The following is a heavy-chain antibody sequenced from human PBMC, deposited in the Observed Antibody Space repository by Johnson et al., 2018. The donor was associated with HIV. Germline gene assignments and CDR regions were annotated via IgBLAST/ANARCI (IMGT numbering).Heavy chain of an antibody. J-gene: IGHJ3*02. CDR3: AKAQDSGSYRGGAFDI. CDR1: GFTFDDYA. D-gene: IGHD1-26*01. Sequence: VHLVESGGALVQPGGSLRLSCVASGFTFDDYAMHWVRQPPGKGLEWVSLISWDGGSTYYADSVKGRFTISRDNSKNSLYLQMNSLRAEDTALYYCAKAQDSGSYRGGAFDIWGQGTMVTVSS. CDR2: ISWDGGST. V-gene: IGHV3-43D*03.